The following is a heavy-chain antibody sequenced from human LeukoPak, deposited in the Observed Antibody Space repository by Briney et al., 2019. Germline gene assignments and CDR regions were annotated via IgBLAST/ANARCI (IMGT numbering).Heavy chain of an antibody. V-gene: IGHV3-21*04. CDR1: GFTFSSYS. Sequence: GGSLRLSCAASGFTFSSYSMNWVRQAPGKGLEWVSSISSSSSYIFYADSVKGRFTISRDNSKNTLYLQMNSLRAEDTAVYYCATSVPGIAAAGYFDYWGQGTLVTVSS. J-gene: IGHJ4*02. D-gene: IGHD6-13*01. CDR3: ATSVPGIAAAGYFDY. CDR2: ISSSSSYI.